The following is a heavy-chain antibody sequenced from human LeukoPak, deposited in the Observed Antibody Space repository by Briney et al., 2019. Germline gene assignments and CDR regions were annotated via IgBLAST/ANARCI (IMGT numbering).Heavy chain of an antibody. CDR2: INSNSGVT. J-gene: IGHJ4*02. CDR1: GYTFTDHY. V-gene: IGHV1-2*02. D-gene: IGHD2/OR15-2a*01. CDR3: TRLDSSRAFDY. Sequence: GASVKVSCKASGYTFTDHYMHWVRQAPGQGLEWMGWINSNSGVTLYAQKFQGRVTMTRDTSISTAYMEVSRLISDDTAVYYCTRLDSSRAFDYWGQGTLVTVSP.